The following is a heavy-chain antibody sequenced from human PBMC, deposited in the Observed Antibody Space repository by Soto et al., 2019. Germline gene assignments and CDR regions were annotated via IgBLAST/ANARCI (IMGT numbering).Heavy chain of an antibody. J-gene: IGHJ4*02. V-gene: IGHV3-23*01. CDR1: GFTFSSYA. CDR2: ISGSGGST. Sequence: GGSLRLSCAASGFTFSSYAMSWVRQAPGKGLEWVSAISGSGGSTYYADSVKGRFTISRDNSKNTLYLQMNSLRAEDTAVYYCAKDRTGGSFIQPITMIVVVRPFDYWGQGTLVTVSS. CDR3: AKDRTGGSFIQPITMIVVVRPFDY. D-gene: IGHD3-22*01.